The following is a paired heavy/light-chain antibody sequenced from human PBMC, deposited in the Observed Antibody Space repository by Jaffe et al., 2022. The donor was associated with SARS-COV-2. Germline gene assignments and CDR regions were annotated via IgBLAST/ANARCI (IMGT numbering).Light chain of an antibody. CDR2: GAS. CDR3: QQYHDWPT. J-gene: IGKJ1*01. CDR1: QSVSSN. Sequence: EIVMTQSPTILSVSPGERATLSCRASQSVSSNFAWYQQKPGQSPRLLIYGASTRATGIPARFSGSGSGTEFTLTIGSLQSEDFAIYYCQQYHDWPTFGQGTRVEIK. V-gene: IGKV3-15*01.
Heavy chain of an antibody. D-gene: IGHD2-15*01. CDR3: ARASSYCSGVRCYSEGVAVAVYFGY. CDR1: GFTFSTYA. J-gene: IGHJ4*02. Sequence: QVQLVESGGGVVQPGRSLRLSCAASGFTFSTYAMHWVRQAPGKGLEWVALISNDGSNKYYADSVKGRFTISRDNSKNTLYLQMNSLRAEETAVYYCARASSYCSGVRCYSEGVAVAVYFGYWGQGTLVTVSS. V-gene: IGHV3-30*04. CDR2: ISNDGSNK.